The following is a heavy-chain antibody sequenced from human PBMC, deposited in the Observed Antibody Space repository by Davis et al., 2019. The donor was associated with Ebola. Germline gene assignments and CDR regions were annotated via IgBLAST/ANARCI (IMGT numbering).Heavy chain of an antibody. V-gene: IGHV4-34*01. J-gene: IGHJ6*03. CDR1: GGSFSGYY. Sequence: SETLSLTCAVYGGSFSGYYWTWIRQPPGKGLEWIGEINDSGSTNYNPSLKSRVTISVDTSKNQFSLKLTSVTAADTAVYYCATAAVISAVAAPSYMDVWGKGTTVTVSS. CDR2: INDSGST. D-gene: IGHD6-19*01. CDR3: ATAAVISAVAAPSYMDV.